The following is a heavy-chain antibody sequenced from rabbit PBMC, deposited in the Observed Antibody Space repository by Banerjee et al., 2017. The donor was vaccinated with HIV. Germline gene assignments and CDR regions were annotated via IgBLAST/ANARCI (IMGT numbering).Heavy chain of an antibody. CDR3: VRDVVSSTGDYHL. J-gene: IGHJ6*01. CDR1: GFDFSRYY. Sequence: QEQLVESGGGLVQPGGSLKLSCKASGFDFSRYYMTWVRQAPGKGLEWIGCIYTGDGTTNYANSVKGRFTISRDNAQNTVFLQMTSLTAADTATYFCVRDVVSSTGDYHLWGPGTLVTVS. V-gene: IGHV1S47*01. D-gene: IGHD1-1*01. CDR2: IYTGDGTT.